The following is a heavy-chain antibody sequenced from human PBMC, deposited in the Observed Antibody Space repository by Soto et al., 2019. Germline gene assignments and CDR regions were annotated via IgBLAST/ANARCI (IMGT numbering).Heavy chain of an antibody. CDR2: IYYSGST. V-gene: IGHV4-59*01. Sequence: SETLSLTCTVSGGSISSYYWSWIRQPPGKGLEWIGYIYYSGSTNYNPSLKSRVTISVDTSKNQFSLKLSSVTAADTAVYYCARITMVRGVIFRWWFDPWGQGTLVTVSS. D-gene: IGHD3-10*01. J-gene: IGHJ5*02. CDR3: ARITMVRGVIFRWWFDP. CDR1: GGSISSYY.